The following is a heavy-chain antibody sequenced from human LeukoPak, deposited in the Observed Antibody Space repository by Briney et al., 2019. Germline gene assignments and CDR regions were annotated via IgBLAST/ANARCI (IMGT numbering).Heavy chain of an antibody. V-gene: IGHV5-51*01. D-gene: IGHD6-19*01. CDR1: GYSFTKYW. CDR3: ARSHTTGWFPSDY. CDR2: IYPGESNI. Sequence: GGSLKISCKGSGYSFTKYWIGWVRQMPGKGLEWMGIIYPGESNIRYSPSFRGQVTISADKSISTAYLQWSSLKASDTAVYYCARSHTTGWFPSDYWGQGTLVTVSS. J-gene: IGHJ4*02.